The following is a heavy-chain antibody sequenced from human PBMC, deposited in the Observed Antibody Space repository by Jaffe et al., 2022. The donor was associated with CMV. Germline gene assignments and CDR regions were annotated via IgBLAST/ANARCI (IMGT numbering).Heavy chain of an antibody. Sequence: EVQLVESGGGLVQPGRSLRLSCAASGFTFDDYAMHWVRQAPGKGLEWVSGISWNSGSIGYADSVKGRFTISRDNAKNSLYLQMNSLRAEDTALYYCAKDSGYSPTSYYGMDVWGQGTTVTVSS. V-gene: IGHV3-9*01. CDR1: GFTFDDYA. CDR2: ISWNSGSI. J-gene: IGHJ6*02. D-gene: IGHD2-15*01. CDR3: AKDSGYSPTSYYGMDV.